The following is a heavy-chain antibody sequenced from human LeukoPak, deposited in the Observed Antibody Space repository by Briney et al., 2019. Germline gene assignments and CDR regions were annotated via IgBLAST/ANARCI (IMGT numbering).Heavy chain of an antibody. CDR1: GFMFRSYS. CDR3: AREKIPALVFDP. J-gene: IGHJ5*02. D-gene: IGHD6-13*01. V-gene: IGHV3-30*04. Sequence: GGSLRLSCAASGFMFRSYSIHWIRQAPGKGLEWVAVISHDGSEENYADSLKGRFTVYRDNSKDTLYLQMNSLRVEDTAVYYCAREKIPALVFDPWGQGTLVAVSP. CDR2: ISHDGSEE.